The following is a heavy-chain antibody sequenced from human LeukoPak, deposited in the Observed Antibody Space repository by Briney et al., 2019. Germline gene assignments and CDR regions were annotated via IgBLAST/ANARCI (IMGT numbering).Heavy chain of an antibody. J-gene: IGHJ6*02. CDR1: GYTFTGYY. CDR2: ISAYNGNT. Sequence: ASVKVSCKASGYTFTGYYMHWVRQAPGQGLEWMGWISAYNGNTNYAQKLQGRVTMTTDASTSTAYMELRSLGSDDTAVYYCATTVLRYFDWLPNYYYYGMDVWGQGTTVTVSS. V-gene: IGHV1-18*04. CDR3: ATTVLRYFDWLPNYYYYGMDV. D-gene: IGHD3-9*01.